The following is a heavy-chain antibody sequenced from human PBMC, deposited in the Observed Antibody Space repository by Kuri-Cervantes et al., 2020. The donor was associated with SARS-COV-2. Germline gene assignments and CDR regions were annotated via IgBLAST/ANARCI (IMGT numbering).Heavy chain of an antibody. V-gene: IGHV4-34*12. CDR1: AGTFSAYC. CDR2: IIHGGST. Sequence: SETLSLTCYVYAGTFSAYCWSWIRQPPGKGLEWIGEIIHGGSTNYNPSLKSRVTISLDTSKKQFSLKLSSVTAADTAVYYCARLRQLGFDYWGQGTLVTVSS. D-gene: IGHD6-13*01. J-gene: IGHJ4*02. CDR3: ARLRQLGFDY.